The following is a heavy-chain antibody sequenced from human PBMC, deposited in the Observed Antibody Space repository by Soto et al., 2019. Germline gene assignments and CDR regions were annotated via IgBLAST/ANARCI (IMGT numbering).Heavy chain of an antibody. Sequence: QVQLVESGGGVVQPGRSRRLSCAASGFTFRSYAMHWVRQAPGKGLEWVAVIPYDGHNKYFADYVKGRFTISRDNSKNTLYLEMNTLRAEDTAVYYCGSSFKWGGSWPHFYSGMDVWGQGTTVTVSS. D-gene: IGHD6-13*01. J-gene: IGHJ6*02. CDR3: GSSFKWGGSWPHFYSGMDV. V-gene: IGHV3-30-3*01. CDR2: IPYDGHNK. CDR1: GFTFRSYA.